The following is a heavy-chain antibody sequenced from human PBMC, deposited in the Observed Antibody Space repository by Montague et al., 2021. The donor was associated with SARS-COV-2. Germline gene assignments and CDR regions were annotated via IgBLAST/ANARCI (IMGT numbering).Heavy chain of an antibody. J-gene: IGHJ5*02. CDR3: TIEGHITTICSGCPLNWFDP. D-gene: IGHD2-2*01. Sequence: TLSLTCTVSGDSISRNNLYWTWIRQPAGKGLEWIGRISTTGSPEYNPSLKSRVTLSLDTSKNQFSLRLSSVTAADTAMYYCTIEGHITTICSGCPLNWFDPWGQGTLVTVSS. CDR1: GDSISRNNLY. CDR2: ISTTGSP. V-gene: IGHV4-61*02.